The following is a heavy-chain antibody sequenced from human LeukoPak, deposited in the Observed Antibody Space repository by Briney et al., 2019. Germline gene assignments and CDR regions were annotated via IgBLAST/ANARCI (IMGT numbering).Heavy chain of an antibody. D-gene: IGHD6-13*01. CDR2: INHSGST. Sequence: SETLSLTCAVYGGSFSGYYWSWIRQPPGKGLEWIGEINHSGSTNYNPSLKGRVTISVDTSKNQFSLKLSSVTATDTAVYYCARTAAAAYTRSYYYMDVWGKGTTVTISS. CDR3: ARTAAAAYTRSYYYMDV. J-gene: IGHJ6*03. V-gene: IGHV4-34*01. CDR1: GGSFSGYY.